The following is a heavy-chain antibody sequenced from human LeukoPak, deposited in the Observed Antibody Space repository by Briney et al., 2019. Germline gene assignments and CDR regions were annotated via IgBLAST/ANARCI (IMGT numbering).Heavy chain of an antibody. CDR3: ARHRGYYYGSGSYVLDY. CDR2: IYPGDSDT. J-gene: IGHJ4*02. V-gene: IGHV5-51*01. Sequence: PGESLKISCNGSGYSFTNYWIGWVRQMPGKGLEWMGIIYPGDSDTRYSPSFQGQVTISADKSISTAYLQWSSLKASDTAMYYCARHRGYYYGSGSYVLDYWGQGTLVTVSS. CDR1: GYSFTNYW. D-gene: IGHD3-10*01.